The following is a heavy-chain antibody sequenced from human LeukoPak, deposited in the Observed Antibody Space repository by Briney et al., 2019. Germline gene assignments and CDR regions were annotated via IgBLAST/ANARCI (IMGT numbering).Heavy chain of an antibody. CDR3: ARAQLWFGESNSWFDP. CDR1: GGSISSGGYY. V-gene: IGHV4-31*03. Sequence: SSETLSLTCTVSGGSISSGGYYWSWIRQHLGKGLEWIGYIYYSGSTYYNPSLKSRVTISVDTSKNQFSLKLSSVTAADTDVYYCARAQLWFGESNSWFDPWGQGTLVTVSS. CDR2: IYYSGST. D-gene: IGHD3-10*01. J-gene: IGHJ5*02.